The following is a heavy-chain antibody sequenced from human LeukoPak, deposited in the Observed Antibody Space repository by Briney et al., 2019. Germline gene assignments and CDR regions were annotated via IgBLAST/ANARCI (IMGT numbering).Heavy chain of an antibody. J-gene: IGHJ4*02. Sequence: SETLSLTCTVSGGSISSSSYSWGWIRQPPGKGLEWIGSIYYSGSTYYNPSLKSRVTISVDTSKNQFSLKLSSVTAADTAVYYCARTGCGGDCPFDYWGQGTLVTVSS. CDR2: IYYSGST. CDR1: GGSISSSSYS. D-gene: IGHD2-21*02. V-gene: IGHV4-39*01. CDR3: ARTGCGGDCPFDY.